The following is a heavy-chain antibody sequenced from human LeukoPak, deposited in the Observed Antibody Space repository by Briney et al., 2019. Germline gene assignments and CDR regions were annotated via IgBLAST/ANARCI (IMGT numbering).Heavy chain of an antibody. Sequence: SETLSLTCTVSGDSISNYYWSWIRQPAGKGLEWIGRIYTSGSTNYNPSLKSRVTMSVDTSKNQFSLRLSSVTAADTAVYYCAREAAMAYDAFDIWGQGTTVTVSS. CDR2: IYTSGST. CDR1: GDSISNYY. D-gene: IGHD5-18*01. CDR3: AREAAMAYDAFDI. J-gene: IGHJ3*02. V-gene: IGHV4-4*07.